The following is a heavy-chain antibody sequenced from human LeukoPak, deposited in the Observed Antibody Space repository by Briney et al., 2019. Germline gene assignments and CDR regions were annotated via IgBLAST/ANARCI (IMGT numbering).Heavy chain of an antibody. J-gene: IGHJ5*02. Sequence: GASVKVSCKVSGYTLTELSMHWVRQAPGKGLEWMGGFDPEDGETIYVQKFQGRVTMTEDTSTDTAYMELSSLRSEDTAVYYCARDSRYCTNGVCKGWFDPWGQGTLVTVSS. CDR1: GYTLTELS. D-gene: IGHD2-8*01. CDR2: FDPEDGET. CDR3: ARDSRYCTNGVCKGWFDP. V-gene: IGHV1-24*01.